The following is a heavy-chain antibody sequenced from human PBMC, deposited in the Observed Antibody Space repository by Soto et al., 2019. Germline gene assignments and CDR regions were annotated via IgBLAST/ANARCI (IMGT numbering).Heavy chain of an antibody. D-gene: IGHD5-18*01. CDR1: GFTFSSYA. CDR3: AKSEGVGGYCYGYYFDY. V-gene: IGHV3-23*01. J-gene: IGHJ4*02. CDR2: ISGSGGST. Sequence: GGSLRLSCAASGFTFSSYAMSWVRQAPGKGLEWVSAISGSGGSTYYADSVEGRFTISRDNSKNTLYLQMNSLRAEDTAVYYCAKSEGVGGYCYGYYFDYWGQGTLVTVSS.